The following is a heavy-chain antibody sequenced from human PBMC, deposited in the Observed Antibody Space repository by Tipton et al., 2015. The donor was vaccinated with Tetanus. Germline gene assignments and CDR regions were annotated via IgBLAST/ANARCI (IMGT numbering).Heavy chain of an antibody. J-gene: IGHJ4*02. Sequence: LRLSCAVSGDSTRNINYYWGWVRQPPGKGLEWLASIYYSGNTYYNPSLRSRLTISLDTAKNQFSLKMQSVTGADTALYFCARQGMTGYEIFDNWGRGTQVTVSS. V-gene: IGHV4-39*01. CDR2: IYYSGNT. CDR1: GDSTRNINYY. D-gene: IGHD5-12*01. CDR3: ARQGMTGYEIFDN.